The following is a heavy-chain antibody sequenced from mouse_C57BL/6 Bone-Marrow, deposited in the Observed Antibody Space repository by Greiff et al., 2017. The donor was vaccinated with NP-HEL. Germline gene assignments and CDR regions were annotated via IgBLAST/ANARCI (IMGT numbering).Heavy chain of an antibody. D-gene: IGHD4-1*01. J-gene: IGHJ3*01. CDR2: IDPNSGGT. CDR3: ASTNWDSAWFAY. CDR1: GYTFTSYW. V-gene: IGHV1-72*01. Sequence: VQLQQPGAELVKPGASVKLSCKASGYTFTSYWMHWVKQRPGRCLEWIGRIDPNSGGTKYNEKFKSKATLTVDKPSSTAYMQLSSLTSEDSAVYYCASTNWDSAWFAYWGQGTLVTVSA.